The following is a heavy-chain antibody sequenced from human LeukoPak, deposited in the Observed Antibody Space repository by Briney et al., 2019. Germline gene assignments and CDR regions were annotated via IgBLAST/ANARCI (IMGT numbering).Heavy chain of an antibody. D-gene: IGHD3-3*01. CDR1: GYTFTGYY. CDR3: ARVRRITIFGVANTPAKYYFDY. CDR2: INPNSGGT. Sequence: ASVKVSCKASGYTFTGYYMHWVRQAPGQGLEWMGWINPNSGGTNYAQKFQGRVTMTRDTSISTAYMELSRLRSDDTAVYYCARVRRITIFGVANTPAKYYFDYWGQGTLVTVSS. J-gene: IGHJ4*02. V-gene: IGHV1-2*02.